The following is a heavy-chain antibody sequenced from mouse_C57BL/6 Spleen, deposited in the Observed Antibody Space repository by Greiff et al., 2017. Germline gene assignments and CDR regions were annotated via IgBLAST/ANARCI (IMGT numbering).Heavy chain of an antibody. V-gene: IGHV1-82*01. J-gene: IGHJ2*01. CDR3: ARYYYGSFDD. D-gene: IGHD1-1*01. CDR1: GYAFSSSW. Sequence: QVQLQQSGPELVKPGASVKISCKASGYAFSSSWMNWVKQRPGKGLEWIGRIYPGDGDTNYNGKFKGKATLTADKSSSTAYMQLSSLTSEDSAVYFCARYYYGSFDDWGQGTTLTVSS. CDR2: IYPGDGDT.